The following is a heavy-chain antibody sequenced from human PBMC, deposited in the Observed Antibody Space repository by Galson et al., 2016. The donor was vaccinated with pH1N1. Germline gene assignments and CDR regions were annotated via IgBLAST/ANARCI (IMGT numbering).Heavy chain of an antibody. D-gene: IGHD2-21*01. CDR3: ARAIAQGDSY. Sequence: SLRLSCAASGFSLSSFWMTWVRQAPGKGLEWMANINQDGSVKYYVDSVKGRFTISRDSAKNSLYLQMDSLRAEDTAIYYCARAIAQGDSYWGQGTLVTVSS. J-gene: IGHJ4*02. V-gene: IGHV3-7*01. CDR2: INQDGSVK. CDR1: GFSLSSFW.